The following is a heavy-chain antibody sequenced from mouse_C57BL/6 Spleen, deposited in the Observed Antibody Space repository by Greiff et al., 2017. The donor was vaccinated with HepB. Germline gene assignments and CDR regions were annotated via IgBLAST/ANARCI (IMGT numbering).Heavy chain of an antibody. CDR3: ARGLPWKFDY. Sequence: QVQLQQSGPELVKPGASVKISCKASGYAFSSSWMNWVKQRPGKGLEWIGRIYPGDGDTNYNGKFKGKATLTADKSSSTAYMQLSSLTSEDSAVYFCARGLPWKFDYWGQGTTLTVSS. V-gene: IGHV1-82*01. CDR2: IYPGDGDT. CDR1: GYAFSSSW. J-gene: IGHJ2*01. D-gene: IGHD2-10*01.